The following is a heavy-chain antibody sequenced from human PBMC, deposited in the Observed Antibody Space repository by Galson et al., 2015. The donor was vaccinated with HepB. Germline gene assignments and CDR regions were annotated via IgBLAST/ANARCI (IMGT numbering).Heavy chain of an antibody. J-gene: IGHJ5*02. V-gene: IGHV4-30-4*07. CDR3: ARGGEKNNWLDP. CDR2: IYYSGST. Sequence: TLSLTCAVSGDSIRSGGYSWSWIRQPPGKGLEWIGFIYYSGSTYYNPSLKTRVTISVDTSKNQVSLKLNSVTAADTAVYYCARGGEKNNWLDPWGQGTLVTVSS. D-gene: IGHD2-21*01. CDR1: GDSIRSGGYS.